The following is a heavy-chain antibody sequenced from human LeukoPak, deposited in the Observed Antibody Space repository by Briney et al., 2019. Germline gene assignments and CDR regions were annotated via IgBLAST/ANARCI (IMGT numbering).Heavy chain of an antibody. CDR3: ARDLPYSSSWESIDY. V-gene: IGHV1-46*01. J-gene: IGHJ4*02. D-gene: IGHD6-13*01. CDR1: GYTFTSNY. Sequence: ASVKVSCKAFGYTFTSNYMHWVRQAPGQGPEWMGVISPSGGSTTYAQKFQGRVTLTRDMSTSTDYLELSSLRSDDTAVYYCARDLPYSSSWESIDYWGQGTLVTVSS. CDR2: ISPSGGST.